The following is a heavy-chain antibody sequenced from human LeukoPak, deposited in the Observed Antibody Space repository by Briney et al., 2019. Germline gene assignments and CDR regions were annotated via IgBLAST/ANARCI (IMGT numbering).Heavy chain of an antibody. Sequence: SETLSLTCAVYGGSFSGYYWSWIRQPPGKGLEWIGEINHSGSTNYNPSLKSRVTISVDTSKNQFSLKLSSVTAADTAVYYCARVTTKKQLVPHSYWYFDLWGRGTLVTVSS. V-gene: IGHV4-34*01. D-gene: IGHD6-13*01. CDR1: GGSFSGYY. CDR3: ARVTTKKQLVPHSYWYFDL. J-gene: IGHJ2*01. CDR2: INHSGST.